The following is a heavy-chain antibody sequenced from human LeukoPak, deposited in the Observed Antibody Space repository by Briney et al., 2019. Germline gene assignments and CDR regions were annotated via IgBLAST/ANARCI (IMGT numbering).Heavy chain of an antibody. J-gene: IGHJ6*03. Sequence: GGSLRLSCAASGFNFDDYAMSWVRQVPGKGLEWVSGINWNGASIGYADSVKGRGTISRDNAKNSLYLLINSLRAEDAALYYCARHNYPKYYYYMDVWGKGTTVTVSS. V-gene: IGHV3-20*04. CDR1: GFNFDDYA. CDR2: INWNGASI. CDR3: ARHNYPKYYYYMDV. D-gene: IGHD1-1*01.